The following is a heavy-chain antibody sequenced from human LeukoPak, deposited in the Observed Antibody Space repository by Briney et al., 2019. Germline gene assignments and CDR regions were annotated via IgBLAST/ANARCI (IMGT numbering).Heavy chain of an antibody. J-gene: IGHJ4*02. V-gene: IGHV3-7*03. D-gene: IGHD3-16*01. CDR1: GFTLSSYW. Sequence: GGSLRLSCAASGFTLSSYWMTWVRQAPGKGLEWVAKIKPDGSKEYYVDSVKGRFTISRDNAKNSLYLQMNSLRAEDTAVYYCGRAVRRGGDLDYWGQGTLVTVSS. CDR2: IKPDGSKE. CDR3: GRAVRRGGDLDY.